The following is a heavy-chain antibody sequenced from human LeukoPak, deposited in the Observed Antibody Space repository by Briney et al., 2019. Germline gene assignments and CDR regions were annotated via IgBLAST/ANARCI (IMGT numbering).Heavy chain of an antibody. V-gene: IGHV3-33*01. J-gene: IGHJ6*02. CDR1: GFTFSSYG. CDR3: ARDSGYRYGQGYYYGMDV. Sequence: PGRSLRLSCAASGFTFSSYGMHWVRQAPGKGLEWVAVIWYDGSNKYYADSVKGRFTISRDNSKNTLYLQMNSLRAEDTAVYYCARDSGYRYGQGYYYGMDVWGQGTTVTVSS. D-gene: IGHD5-18*01. CDR2: IWYDGSNK.